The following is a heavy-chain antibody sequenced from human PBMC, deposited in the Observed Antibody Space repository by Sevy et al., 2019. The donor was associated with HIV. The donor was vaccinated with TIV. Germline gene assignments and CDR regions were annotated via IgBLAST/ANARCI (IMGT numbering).Heavy chain of an antibody. D-gene: IGHD6-6*01. CDR2: ISGSGGST. CDR3: AEGGGQLVR. Sequence: GGSLRLSCAASGFTFSSYAMSWVRQAPGKGLEWVSAISGSGGSTYYADSVKGRFTISRDNSKNTLHLQMNSLRAEDTTVYYCAEGGGQLVRWGQGTLVTVSS. V-gene: IGHV3-23*01. CDR1: GFTFSSYA. J-gene: IGHJ4*02.